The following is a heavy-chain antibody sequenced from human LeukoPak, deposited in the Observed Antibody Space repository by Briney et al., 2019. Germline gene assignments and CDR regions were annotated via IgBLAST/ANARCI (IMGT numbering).Heavy chain of an antibody. CDR2: INNTGTTI. V-gene: IGHV3-11*01. CDR1: GFTFSEYY. D-gene: IGHD3-16*02. J-gene: IGHJ4*02. CDR3: ARGYRSTFDY. Sequence: GGSLRLSCAASGFTFSEYYMNWIRQAPGKGLVWVSYINNTGTTISYTDSVKGRFTISRDNAKNSLYLQMNSLRAEDTAGYYCARGYRSTFDYWGEGTLVTVSS.